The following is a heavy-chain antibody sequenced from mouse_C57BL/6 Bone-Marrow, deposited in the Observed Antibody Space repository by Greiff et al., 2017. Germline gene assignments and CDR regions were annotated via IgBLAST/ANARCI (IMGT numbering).Heavy chain of an antibody. Sequence: DVMLVESGGGLVKPGGSLKLSCAASGFTFSSYAMSWVRQTPEKRLAWVATISDGGSYTYYPDNVKGRFTISRDNAKNNLYLQMSHLKSEDTAIYYCARENRLYVVYYPLFDYWGQGTTLTVSS. CDR2: ISDGGSYT. CDR3: ARENRLYVVYYPLFDY. J-gene: IGHJ2*01. V-gene: IGHV5-4*01. CDR1: GFTFSSYA. D-gene: IGHD2-3*01.